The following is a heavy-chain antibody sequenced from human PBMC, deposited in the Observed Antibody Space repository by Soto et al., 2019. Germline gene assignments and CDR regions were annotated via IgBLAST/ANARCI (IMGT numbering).Heavy chain of an antibody. CDR1: GFSLMTNGVG. J-gene: IGHJ5*02. CDR2: IYRDDDK. D-gene: IGHD1-26*01. CDR3: AHTAPSGPHWETFNS. Sequence: QITLKESGPTLVKPTQTLTLTCTVSGFSLMTNGVGVGWFRQPPGKALEWLALIYRDDDKRYRPSLRSRVTITKDSSKNQVVLTLTNVDAVDTATYYCAHTAPSGPHWETFNSWGQGTLVTVSS. V-gene: IGHV2-5*02.